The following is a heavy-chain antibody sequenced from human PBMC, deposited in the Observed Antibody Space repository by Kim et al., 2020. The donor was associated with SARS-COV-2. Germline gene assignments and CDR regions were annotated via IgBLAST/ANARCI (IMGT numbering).Heavy chain of an antibody. CDR2: ISYDGSNK. CDR1: GFTFSSYG. J-gene: IGHJ6*01. D-gene: IGHD5-18*01. CDR3: AKDPDTAMSNYYYYGMDV. V-gene: IGHV3-30*18. Sequence: GGSLRLSCAASGFTFSSYGMHWVRQAPGKGLEWVAVISYDGSNKYYADSVKGRFTISRDNSKNTLYLQMNSLRAEDTAVYYCAKDPDTAMSNYYYYGMDV.